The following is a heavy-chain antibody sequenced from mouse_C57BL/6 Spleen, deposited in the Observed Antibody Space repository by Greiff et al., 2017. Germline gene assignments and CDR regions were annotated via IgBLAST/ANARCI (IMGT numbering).Heavy chain of an antibody. V-gene: IGHV5-9*01. CDR3: ARDDYDGYAMDY. CDR2: ISGGGGNT. J-gene: IGHJ4*01. D-gene: IGHD2-4*01. CDR1: GFTFSSYT. Sequence: EVKLMESGGGLVKPGGSLKLSCAASGFTFSSYTMSWVRQTPEKRLEWVATISGGGGNTYYPDSVKGRFTISRGNAKNTLYLQMSSLRSEDTALYYCARDDYDGYAMDYWGQGTSVTVSS.